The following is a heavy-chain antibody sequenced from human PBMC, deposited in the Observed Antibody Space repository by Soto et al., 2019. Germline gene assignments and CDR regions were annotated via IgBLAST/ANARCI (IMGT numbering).Heavy chain of an antibody. V-gene: IGHV3-11*01. CDR2: ISSSGSIM. Sequence: QVQLVESGGGLVKPGGSLRLSCAVSAFTFSDYSMSWIRQAPGKGLEWVSYISSSGSIMYYADSVQGRFTTSRDNAKNSLYLQTNSLRADATAEYYGASLKYWGQGTLVTVCS. CDR1: AFTFSDYS. CDR3: ASLKY. J-gene: IGHJ4*02.